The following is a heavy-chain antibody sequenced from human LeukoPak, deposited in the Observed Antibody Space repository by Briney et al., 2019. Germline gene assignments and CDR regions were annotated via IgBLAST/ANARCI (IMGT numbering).Heavy chain of an antibody. CDR3: AREGYCSGGSCYYGMDV. CDR2: IYSGGST. J-gene: IGHJ6*02. CDR1: GFTVSSNY. V-gene: IGHV3-53*04. Sequence: GGSLRLSCAASGFTVSSNYMSWVRQAPGKGREGVAVIYSGGSTYYADSVKGRFTISRHNSKNTLYLQMTSLRAEDTAVYYCAREGYCSGGSCYYGMDVWGQGTTVTVSS. D-gene: IGHD2-15*01.